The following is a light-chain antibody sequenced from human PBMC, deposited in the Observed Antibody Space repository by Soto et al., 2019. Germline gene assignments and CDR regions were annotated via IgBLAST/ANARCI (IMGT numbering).Light chain of an antibody. J-gene: IGLJ3*02. V-gene: IGLV4-69*01. CDR1: SGYSTYA. CDR2: INYDGTH. CDR3: QSLGTGIQV. Sequence: QLVLTQSPSASACLGASVKLTCTLSSGYSTYAIAWHQQQSETGPRFLMKINYDGTHSKGDGFFDRFSGSSSGAERHLTISSLQSEDEADYYCQSLGTGIQVFGGGTQLTVL.